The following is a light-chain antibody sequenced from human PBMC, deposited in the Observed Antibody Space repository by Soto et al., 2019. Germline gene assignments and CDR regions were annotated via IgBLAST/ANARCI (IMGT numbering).Light chain of an antibody. Sequence: DIQMTQSPSTLSASVGDRVTITCRASQSIDSWLAWYQQKPGKAPKLLIYVASSLESGVPSRFSGSGSGSEYTLTISSLQPDDFATYYCQQYHSYITFGQGTKV. J-gene: IGKJ1*01. CDR1: QSIDSW. CDR2: VAS. CDR3: QQYHSYIT. V-gene: IGKV1-5*03.